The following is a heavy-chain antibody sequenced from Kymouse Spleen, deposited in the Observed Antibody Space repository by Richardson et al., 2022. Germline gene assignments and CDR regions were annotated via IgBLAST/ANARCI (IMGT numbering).Heavy chain of an antibody. J-gene: IGHJ5*02. CDR3: ASNWNYWFDP. CDR1: GGSISSYY. CDR2: IYYSGST. D-gene: IGHD1-7*01. V-gene: IGHV4-59*01. Sequence: QVQLQESGPGLVKPSETLSLTCTVSGGSISSYYWSWIRQPPGKGLEWIGYIYYSGSTNYNPSLKSRVTISVDTSKNQFSLKLSSVTAADTAVYYCASNWNYWFDPWGQGTLVTVSS.